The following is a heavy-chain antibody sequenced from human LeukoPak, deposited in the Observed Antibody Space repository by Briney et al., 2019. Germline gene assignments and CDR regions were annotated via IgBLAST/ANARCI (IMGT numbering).Heavy chain of an antibody. CDR3: AREALLWFGEFNWFDP. J-gene: IGHJ5*02. CDR2: INHSGST. D-gene: IGHD3-10*01. Sequence: PSETLSLTCAVYGGSFSGYYWSWIRQPPGKGLEWIGEINHSGSTNYNPSLKSRVTISVDTSKNQFSLELSSVTAADTAVYYCAREALLWFGEFNWFDPWGQGTLVTVSS. CDR1: GGSFSGYY. V-gene: IGHV4-34*01.